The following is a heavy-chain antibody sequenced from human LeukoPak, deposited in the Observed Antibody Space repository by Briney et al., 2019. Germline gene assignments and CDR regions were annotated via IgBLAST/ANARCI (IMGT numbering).Heavy chain of an antibody. CDR2: ISGSGSIT. CDR1: GFTFSNYA. D-gene: IGHD6-13*01. Sequence: GGSLRLSCAASGFTFSNYAMSWVRQAPGRGLEWVSGISGSGSITYFADSVKGRFTISRDNSKNTLYLQLNSLRAEDTAVYHCAKDREIYSNSWYYFDYWGQGTLVTVYS. CDR3: AKDREIYSNSWYYFDY. J-gene: IGHJ4*02. V-gene: IGHV3-23*01.